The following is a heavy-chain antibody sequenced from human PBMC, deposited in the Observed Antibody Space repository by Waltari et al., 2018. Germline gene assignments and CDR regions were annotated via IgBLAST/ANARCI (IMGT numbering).Heavy chain of an antibody. J-gene: IGHJ4*02. V-gene: IGHV4-30-4*08. CDR3: ARGLEDIVVGVGLYFDY. Sequence: QVQLQESGPGLVKPSQTLSLTCTVSGGSISSGDYYWSWIRQPPGKGLEWIGYIYYSGSTYSNPSLKSRVTISVDTSKNQFSLKLSSVTAADTAVYYCARGLEDIVVGVGLYFDYWGQGTLVTVSS. CDR1: GGSISSGDYY. CDR2: IYYSGST. D-gene: IGHD2-15*01.